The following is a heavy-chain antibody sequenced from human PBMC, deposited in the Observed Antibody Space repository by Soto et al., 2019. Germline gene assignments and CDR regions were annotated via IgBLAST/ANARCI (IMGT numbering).Heavy chain of an antibody. CDR1: GYTLTELS. J-gene: IGHJ3*02. V-gene: IGHV1-24*01. CDR2: FDPEDGET. D-gene: IGHD3-9*01. Sequence: AASVKVSCKVSGYTLTELSMHWVRQAPGKGLEWMGGFDPEDGETIYAQKFQGRVTMTEDTSTDTAYMELSSLRSEDTAVYYCATNLEGNYDILTGPSGIWGQGTMVTVSS. CDR3: ATNLEGNYDILTGPSGI.